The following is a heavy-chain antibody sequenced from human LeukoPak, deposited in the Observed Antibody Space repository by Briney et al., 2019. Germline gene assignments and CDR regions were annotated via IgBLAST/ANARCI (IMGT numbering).Heavy chain of an antibody. D-gene: IGHD3-22*01. CDR3: ARASYDSSGYYYDY. CDR2: MNPNSGNT. Sequence: NXXXXAXGQGLEWMGWMNPNSGNTGYAQKFQGRVTMTRNTSISTAYMELSSLRSEDTAVYYCARASYDSSGYYYDYWGQGTLVTVSS. J-gene: IGHJ4*02. V-gene: IGHV1-8*01.